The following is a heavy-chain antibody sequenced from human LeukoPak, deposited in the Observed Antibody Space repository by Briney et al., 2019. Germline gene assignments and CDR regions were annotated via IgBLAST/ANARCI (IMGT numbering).Heavy chain of an antibody. J-gene: IGHJ6*02. CDR3: AKHMRATNTYSFFGLDV. Sequence: GGSLRLSCAATGFTSKDYGMHWVRHPPGKGLEWVSSINWNGGGTDYADSVKGRFTISRDSAKNSLYLQLSSLRPEDTALYYCAKHMRATNTYSFFGLDVWGQGTTVTVSS. V-gene: IGHV3-9*02. CDR2: INWNGGGT. D-gene: IGHD1-26*01. CDR1: GFTSKDYG.